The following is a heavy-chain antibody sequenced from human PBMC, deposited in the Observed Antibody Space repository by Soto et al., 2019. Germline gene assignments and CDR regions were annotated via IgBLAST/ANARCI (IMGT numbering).Heavy chain of an antibody. Sequence: QVQLQESGPGLVKPSQTLSLTCIVSGGSISNVNDCWSWIRQRPDNGLEWIGHIYSGGSIYNNPSLTSRVTISVDTSKNQFSLHLSSVSAADTAVYYCARGPSGDKVDYWGQGTLVTVSS. D-gene: IGHD7-27*01. V-gene: IGHV4-30-4*01. CDR3: ARGPSGDKVDY. CDR1: GGSISNVNDC. CDR2: IYSGGSI. J-gene: IGHJ4*02.